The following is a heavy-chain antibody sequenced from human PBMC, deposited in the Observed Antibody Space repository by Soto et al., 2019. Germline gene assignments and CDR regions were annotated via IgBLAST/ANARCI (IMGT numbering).Heavy chain of an antibody. CDR1: GFTVSSNY. CDR2: IYSGGST. V-gene: IGHV3-53*01. Sequence: EVQLVESGGGLIQPGGSLRLSCAASGFTVSSNYMSWVRQAPGKGLEWVSVIYSGGSTYYADSVKGRFTISRDNSKNTLDLQMNSMRAEDTAVYYCARAPIIPGFFDYWGQGTLVTVSS. CDR3: ARAPIIPGFFDY. D-gene: IGHD3-10*01. J-gene: IGHJ4*02.